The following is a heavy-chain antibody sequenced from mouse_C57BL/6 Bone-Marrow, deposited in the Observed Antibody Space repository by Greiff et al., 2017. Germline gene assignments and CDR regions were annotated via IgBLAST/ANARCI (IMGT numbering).Heavy chain of an antibody. D-gene: IGHD2-3*01. CDR2: IWWDDDK. J-gene: IGHJ2*01. CDR1: GFSLSTFGMG. Sequence: QVTLKVSGPGILQPSQTLSLTCSFSGFSLSTFGMGVGWIRQPSGKGLEWLAHIWWDDDKYYNPALKSRLTISKVTSKNQVFLKMANVDTADTATNYWARIWDGYLDYWGQGTTLTVSS. CDR3: ARIWDGYLDY. V-gene: IGHV8-8*01.